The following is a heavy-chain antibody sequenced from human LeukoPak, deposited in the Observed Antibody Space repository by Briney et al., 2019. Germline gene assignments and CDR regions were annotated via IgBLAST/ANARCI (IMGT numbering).Heavy chain of an antibody. CDR2: IWYDGSNK. J-gene: IGHJ6*02. CDR3: ARGVLEVVVPAATPYYYYYNGMDV. V-gene: IGHV3-33*01. CDR1: GFTFSGYG. D-gene: IGHD2-2*01. Sequence: PGGTLRLSCAASGFTFSGYGMHWVRQAPAKGLEWVAVIWYDGSNKYYADSVKGRVTISRDNSKNTLYLQMNSLRAEDTAVYYCARGVLEVVVPAATPYYYYYNGMDVWGQGTTVTVSS.